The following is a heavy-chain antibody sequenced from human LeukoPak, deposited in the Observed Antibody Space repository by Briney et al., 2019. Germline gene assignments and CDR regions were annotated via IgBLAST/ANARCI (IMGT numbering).Heavy chain of an antibody. D-gene: IGHD6-25*01. Sequence: PSETLSLTCTVSGGSISGYYWSWVRQPAGKGLEWIGRIHTNDGTNFNPSLKSRVTMSLDTSKNQFSLKLTSVTAADTAVYYCAGRAATYDFQYWGQGTLVAVSS. J-gene: IGHJ1*01. CDR3: AGRAATYDFQY. V-gene: IGHV4-4*07. CDR1: GGSISGYY. CDR2: IHTNDGT.